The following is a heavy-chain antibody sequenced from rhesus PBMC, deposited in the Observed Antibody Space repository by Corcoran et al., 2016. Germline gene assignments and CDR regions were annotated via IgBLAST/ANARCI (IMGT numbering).Heavy chain of an antibody. CDR1: GGSVSSSYW. D-gene: IGHD2-15*01. CDR2: VSGSSSSA. J-gene: IGHJ4*01. CDR3: AREPPRGGNFDY. V-gene: IGHV4-65*01. Sequence: QVQLQESGPGLVKPSETLSLTCAVSGGSVSSSYWWSWLRQPPGKGLEWIGYVSGSSSSAYSNPSLKSRVTISTDTSKNQFSLKLTSVTAADTAVYYCAREPPRGGNFDYWGQGVLVTVSS.